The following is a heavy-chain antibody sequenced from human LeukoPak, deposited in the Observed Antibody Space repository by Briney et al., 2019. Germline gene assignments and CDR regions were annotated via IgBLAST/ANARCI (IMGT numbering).Heavy chain of an antibody. J-gene: IGHJ4*02. CDR1: GFTFSSYG. D-gene: IGHD3-10*01. V-gene: IGHV3-30*03. Sequence: GGSLRLSCAASGFTFSSYGMHWVRQAPDKGLEWMAVISYDGSNKYYADSVKGRFTISRDNSKNTLYLQMNSLRAEDTAVYYCARGTDISLWFGESLDFDYWGQGTLVTVSS. CDR3: ARGTDISLWFGESLDFDY. CDR2: ISYDGSNK.